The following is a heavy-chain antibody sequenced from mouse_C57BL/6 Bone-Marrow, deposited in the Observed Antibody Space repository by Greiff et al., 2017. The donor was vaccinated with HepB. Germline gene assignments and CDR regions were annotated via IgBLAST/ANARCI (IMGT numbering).Heavy chain of an antibody. V-gene: IGHV1-72*01. J-gene: IGHJ1*03. CDR1: GYTFTSYW. Sequence: QVQLQQPGAELVKPGASVKLSCKASGYTFTSYWMHWVKQRPGRVLEWIGRIDPNSGGTKYNEKFKSKATLTVDKPSSTAYMQLSSLTSEDSAVYYCARDYYGKGWYFDVWGTGTTVTVSS. CDR2: IDPNSGGT. D-gene: IGHD1-1*01. CDR3: ARDYYGKGWYFDV.